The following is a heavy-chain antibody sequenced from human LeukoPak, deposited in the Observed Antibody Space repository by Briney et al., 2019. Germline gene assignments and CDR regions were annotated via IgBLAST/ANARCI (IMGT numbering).Heavy chain of an antibody. CDR2: IYHSGTT. D-gene: IGHD2-2*01. Sequence: SQTLSLTCTVSGGSISSGGYYWSWIRQPPGKGLEWIGYIYHSGTTYYNPSLKSRVTISVERSKNQFSLKLSSVTAADTAVYYCARWAGRVVPEGRWFDPWGQGTLVTVSP. V-gene: IGHV4-30-2*01. CDR1: GGSISSGGYY. CDR3: ARWAGRVVPEGRWFDP. J-gene: IGHJ5*02.